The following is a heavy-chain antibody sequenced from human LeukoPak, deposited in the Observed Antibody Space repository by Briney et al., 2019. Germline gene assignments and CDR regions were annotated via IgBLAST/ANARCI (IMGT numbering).Heavy chain of an antibody. CDR3: ARERVSTGDYMDV. CDR2: IYYSGGT. D-gene: IGHD5/OR15-5a*01. J-gene: IGHJ6*03. Sequence: SETLSLTCTVSGGSISSGDYYWSWIRQPPGKGLEWIGYIYYSGGTYYNPSLKSRVTMSVDTPNSQFSLKLSSVTAADTAVYYCARERVSTGDYMDVWGKGTTVIVSS. V-gene: IGHV4-30-4*08. CDR1: GGSISSGDYY.